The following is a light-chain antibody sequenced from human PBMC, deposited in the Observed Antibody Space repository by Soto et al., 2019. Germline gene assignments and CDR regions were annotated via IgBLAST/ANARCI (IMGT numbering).Light chain of an antibody. CDR2: AVG. CDR1: SSDIGSYDH. J-gene: IGLJ1*01. V-gene: IGLV2-14*03. Sequence: VLTQPASVSGSPGQSITISCSGTSSDIGSYDHVAWYQQFPGKSPKLMIYAVGDRPSGVSDRFSASKSGLTASLTISGLQTEDEADYYCISYTDRQSYLFGPGTKVTVL. CDR3: ISYTDRQSYL.